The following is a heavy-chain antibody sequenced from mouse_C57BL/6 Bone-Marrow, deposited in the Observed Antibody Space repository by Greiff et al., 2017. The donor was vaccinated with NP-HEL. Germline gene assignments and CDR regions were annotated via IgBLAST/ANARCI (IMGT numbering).Heavy chain of an antibody. D-gene: IGHD1-1*01. CDR1: GYTFTSYW. Sequence: QVQLQQPGAELVKPGASVKLSCKASGYTFTSYWMQWVKQRPGQGLEWIGEIDPSDSYTNYTQKFKGKATLTVDTSSSTAYMQLSSLTSEDTAFYYCARLVITTVVAGDYWGQGTTLTVSS. CDR2: IDPSDSYT. CDR3: ARLVITTVVAGDY. V-gene: IGHV1-50*01. J-gene: IGHJ2*01.